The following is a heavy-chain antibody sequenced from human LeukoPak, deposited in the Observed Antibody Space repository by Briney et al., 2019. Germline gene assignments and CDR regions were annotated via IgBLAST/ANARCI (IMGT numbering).Heavy chain of an antibody. Sequence: GGSLRLSCAASGFTFSSYAMSWVRQAPGKGLEWVSAIGGSGGSTYYADSVKGRFTISRDNSKNTLYLQMNSLRAEDTAVYYCAKGWSRQQQVQDYWGQGTLVTVSS. J-gene: IGHJ4*02. CDR2: IGGSGGST. V-gene: IGHV3-23*01. D-gene: IGHD6-13*01. CDR1: GFTFSSYA. CDR3: AKGWSRQQQVQDY.